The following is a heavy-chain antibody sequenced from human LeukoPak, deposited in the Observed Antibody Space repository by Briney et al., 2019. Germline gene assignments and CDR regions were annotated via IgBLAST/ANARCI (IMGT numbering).Heavy chain of an antibody. V-gene: IGHV3-15*01. CDR1: GFTFSNAW. J-gene: IGHJ4*02. D-gene: IGHD4-23*01. Sequence: PGGSLRLSCAASGFTFSNAWMSWVRQAPGKGLEWVGRIKRKIEGGTTDYAAPVKGRFTISRDDSKNTLYLQMNSLKTEDTAVYYCTTDYGGNPEGYWGQGTLVTVSS. CDR3: TTDYGGNPEGY. CDR2: IKRKIEGGTT.